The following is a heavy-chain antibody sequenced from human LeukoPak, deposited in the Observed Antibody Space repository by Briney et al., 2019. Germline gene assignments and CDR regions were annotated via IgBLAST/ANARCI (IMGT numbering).Heavy chain of an antibody. V-gene: IGHV3-23*01. CDR1: GFTFSTYG. D-gene: IGHD3-22*01. CDR3: AKVGENLSSASDY. CDR2: ISGTGRTT. J-gene: IGHJ4*02. Sequence: GGSLRLSCAASGFTFSTYGMSWVRQAPGRGLEWVSVISGTGRTTHYADSVKGRFTISRDSSKNTLYLQMNSLRAEDTAVYYCAKVGENLSSASDYWGQGTLVTVSS.